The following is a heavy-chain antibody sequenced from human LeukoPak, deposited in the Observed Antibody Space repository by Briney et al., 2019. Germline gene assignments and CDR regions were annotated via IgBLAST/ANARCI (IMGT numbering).Heavy chain of an antibody. CDR1: GFTFTSYA. J-gene: IGHJ4*02. CDR3: ARDITMVRGVIPIGGY. V-gene: IGHV3-30*04. CDR2: ISYEGSNK. D-gene: IGHD3-10*01. Sequence: GECLRLSSPPAGFTFTSYAAHWVSQAPGGGLEWEAVISYEGSNKYYADSVKGRFSIPRDNHKNTLYLQMNSLRAEDTAVYYCARDITMVRGVIPIGGYWGQGTLVTVSS.